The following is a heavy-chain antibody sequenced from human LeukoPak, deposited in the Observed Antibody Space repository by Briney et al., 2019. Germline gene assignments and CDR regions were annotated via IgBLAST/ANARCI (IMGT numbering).Heavy chain of an antibody. CDR3: ARIYDFWSGYYYYFDY. D-gene: IGHD3-3*01. J-gene: IGHJ4*02. CDR1: GYSLTSYW. V-gene: IGHV5-51*01. CDR2: IYPGDSDT. Sequence: GESLKISCKGSGYSLTSYWIGWVRQMPGKGLEWMGIIYPGDSDTRYSPSFQGQVTISADKSISTAYLQWSSLKASDTAMYYCARIYDFWSGYYYYFDYWGQGTLVTVSS.